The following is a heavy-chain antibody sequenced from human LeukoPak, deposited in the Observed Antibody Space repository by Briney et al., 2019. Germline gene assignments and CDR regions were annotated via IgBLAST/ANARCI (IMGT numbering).Heavy chain of an antibody. Sequence: ASVKVSCKTPGYTFINYDINWVRQATGQGLEWLGWMSANSGNTGYAQKFQGRVSMTRATSISTAYLELSSLTFEDTAVYYCARTPPKGDIDYWGQGTLVTVSS. CDR1: GYTFINYD. CDR2: MSANSGNT. J-gene: IGHJ4*02. D-gene: IGHD2-21*02. CDR3: ARTPPKGDIDY. V-gene: IGHV1-8*01.